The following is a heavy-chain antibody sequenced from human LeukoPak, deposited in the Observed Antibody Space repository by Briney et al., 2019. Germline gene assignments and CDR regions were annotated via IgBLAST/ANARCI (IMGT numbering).Heavy chain of an antibody. D-gene: IGHD3-22*01. Sequence: GGSLRLSCAASEFTFDKYWMHWVRQAPGKGLVWVSRINGDGTVTSYADSVKGAFIISRDNAKNTLYLQVSSLRAEDTAVYYCATGNYYDSRGYYTFGHWGQGTLVTVSS. CDR1: EFTFDKYW. V-gene: IGHV3-74*01. CDR3: ATGNYYDSRGYYTFGH. CDR2: INGDGTVT. J-gene: IGHJ4*02.